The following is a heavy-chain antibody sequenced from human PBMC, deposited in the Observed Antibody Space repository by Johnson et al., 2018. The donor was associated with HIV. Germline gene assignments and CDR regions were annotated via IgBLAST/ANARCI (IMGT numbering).Heavy chain of an antibody. CDR2: INSDGSST. V-gene: IGHV3-74*01. J-gene: IGHJ3*02. Sequence: VQLVESGGGLVQPGRSLRLSCAASGFTFSSYWMHWVRQAPGKGLVWVSRINSDGSSTSYADSVKGRFTISRDKSNNTLDLQMNSLRAEDTAVYYCARETYGGNSGAFDIWGQGTMVTVSS. CDR3: ARETYGGNSGAFDI. CDR1: GFTFSSYW. D-gene: IGHD4-23*01.